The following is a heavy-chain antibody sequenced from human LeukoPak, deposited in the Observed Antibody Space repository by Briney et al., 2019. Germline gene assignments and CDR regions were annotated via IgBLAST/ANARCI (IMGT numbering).Heavy chain of an antibody. D-gene: IGHD1-26*01. CDR2: INHSGST. V-gene: IGHV4-34*01. J-gene: IGHJ4*02. CDR1: GGSFSGYY. Sequence: SETLSLTCAVYGGSFSGYYWSWIRQPPGKGLEWIGEINHSGSTNYNPSLKSRVTISVDTSKNQFSLKLSSVTAADTAVYYCAGGEWEPLDYWGQGTLVTVSS. CDR3: AGGEWEPLDY.